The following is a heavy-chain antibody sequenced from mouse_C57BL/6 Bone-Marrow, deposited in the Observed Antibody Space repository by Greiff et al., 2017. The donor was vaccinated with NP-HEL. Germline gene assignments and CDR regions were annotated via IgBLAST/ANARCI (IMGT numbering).Heavy chain of an antibody. V-gene: IGHV1-81*01. J-gene: IGHJ4*01. CDR1: GYTFTSYG. Sequence: QVQLQQSGAELARPGASVKLSCKASGYTFTSYGISWVKQSTGQGLEWIGEIYPRSGNTYYNEKFKGKATLTADKSSSTAYMELRSLTSEDSAVDFGARHGVLRRYAMDYWGQGTSVTVSS. D-gene: IGHD1-1*01. CDR3: ARHGVLRRYAMDY. CDR2: IYPRSGNT.